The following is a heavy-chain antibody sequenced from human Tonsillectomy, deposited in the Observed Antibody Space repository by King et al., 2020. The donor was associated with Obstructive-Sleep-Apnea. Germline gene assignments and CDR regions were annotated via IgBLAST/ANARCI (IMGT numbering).Heavy chain of an antibody. CDR2: IYHSGST. V-gene: IGHV4-4*02. CDR1: GGSISSSNW. CDR3: ARISCSGGSCSTPLYYFDY. J-gene: IGHJ4*02. D-gene: IGHD2-15*01. Sequence: QLQESGPGLVKPSGTLSLTCAVSGGSISSSNWWSWFRQPPGKGLECIGEIYHSGSTNYSPSLKSRVTISVDKSKNQFSLNLNSVTAADTAVYYCARISCSGGSCSTPLYYFDYWGQGTLVTVSS.